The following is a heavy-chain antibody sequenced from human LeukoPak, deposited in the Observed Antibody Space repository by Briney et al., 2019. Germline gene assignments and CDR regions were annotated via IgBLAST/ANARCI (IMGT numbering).Heavy chain of an antibody. D-gene: IGHD3-22*01. CDR1: GGSISSSSYY. J-gene: IGHJ3*02. CDR3: ARQWFHNYYDTRGAAFDI. V-gene: IGHV4-39*01. Sequence: SETLSLTCTVSGGSISSSSYYWGWIRQPPGKGLEWIGSIYYSGSTYHSPSLNSRVTISVDTSKNQLSLKLSSVTAADTAVYYCARQWFHNYYDTRGAAFDIWGHGTMVTVSS. CDR2: IYYSGST.